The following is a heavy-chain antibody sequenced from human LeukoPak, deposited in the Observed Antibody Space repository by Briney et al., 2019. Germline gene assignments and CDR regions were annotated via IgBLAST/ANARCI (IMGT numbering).Heavy chain of an antibody. CDR1: GVTFSSYG. Sequence: GGSLRLSCVASGVTFSSYGMHWVRQAPGKGLEWVAFIRYDGSNEYYIDSVKGRFTLSRDNSKNTLYLQMNSLRAEDTAVYYCVRGITIFGIDAFDIWGQGTMVTVSS. V-gene: IGHV3-30*02. J-gene: IGHJ3*02. D-gene: IGHD3-3*01. CDR3: VRGITIFGIDAFDI. CDR2: IRYDGSNE.